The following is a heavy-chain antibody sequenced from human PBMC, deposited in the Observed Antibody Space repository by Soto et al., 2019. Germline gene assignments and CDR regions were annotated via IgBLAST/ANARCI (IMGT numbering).Heavy chain of an antibody. J-gene: IGHJ6*02. V-gene: IGHV5-10-1*01. CDR3: ARRPTYYGSGSNYYYGMDV. CDR1: GYSFTNYW. D-gene: IGHD3-10*01. Sequence: GESLKISCKGSGYSFTNYWINWVRQMPGKGLEWIGRIDPSDSHTNYSPSFQGHVSISADKSSSTAYLQWSSLQASDTGMYYCARRPTYYGSGSNYYYGMDVWGQGTTVTVSS. CDR2: IDPSDSHT.